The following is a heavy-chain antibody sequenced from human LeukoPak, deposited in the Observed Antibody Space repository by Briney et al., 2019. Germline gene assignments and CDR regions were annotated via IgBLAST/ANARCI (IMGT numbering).Heavy chain of an antibody. CDR3: ARDFNWAIDY. CDR2: ISSEGRKK. CDR1: EFIFSSYG. V-gene: IGHV3-30*03. J-gene: IGHJ4*02. Sequence: GGSLRLSCAASEFIFSSYGMHWVRQAPGKGLEWVALISSEGRKKLYADSVKGRPTISRDTSKNTLYLEMSSLRPEDTAVYYCARDFNWAIDYWGQGTLVTVSS. D-gene: IGHD7-27*01.